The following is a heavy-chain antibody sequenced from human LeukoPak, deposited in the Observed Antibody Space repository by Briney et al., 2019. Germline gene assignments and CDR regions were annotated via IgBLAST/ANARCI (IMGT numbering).Heavy chain of an antibody. D-gene: IGHD3-3*01. V-gene: IGHV1-2*02. CDR1: GCTFTGYY. Sequence: ASVKVSCKASGCTFTGYYMHWVRQAPGQGLEWMGWINPNSGGTNYAQKFQGRVTMTRDTSISTAYMELSRLRSDDTAVYYCASYYDFWSGYQLGFDYWGQGTLVTVTS. J-gene: IGHJ4*02. CDR2: INPNSGGT. CDR3: ASYYDFWSGYQLGFDY.